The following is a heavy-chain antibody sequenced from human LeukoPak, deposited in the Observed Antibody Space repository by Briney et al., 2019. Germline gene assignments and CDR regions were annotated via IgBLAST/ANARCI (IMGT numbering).Heavy chain of an antibody. Sequence: GGSLRHSPAASGFTVISNYISWVRQAPGKGLEWVSLIYSGGNTYYADSVKGRFTISRDNSKNTLYLQMTSLRAEDTAVYYCARADYYDSSGYNEYWGPGTLVTVSS. J-gene: IGHJ4*02. CDR1: GFTVISNY. CDR3: ARADYYDSSGYNEY. CDR2: IYSGGNT. D-gene: IGHD3-22*01. V-gene: IGHV3-53*01.